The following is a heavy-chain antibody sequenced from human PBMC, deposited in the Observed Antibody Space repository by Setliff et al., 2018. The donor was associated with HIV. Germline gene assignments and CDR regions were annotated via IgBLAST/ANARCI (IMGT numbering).Heavy chain of an antibody. Sequence: SVKVSCKASGGTFSSYAISWVRQAPGQGLEWMGGIIPIFGTANYAQKFQGRVTITTDESTSTAYMELSSLRSEDTAVYYCARVRSGSYGGRAYFDYWGQGTLVNRLL. CDR2: IIPIFGTA. CDR1: GGTFSSYA. V-gene: IGHV1-69*05. CDR3: ARVRSGSYGGRAYFDY. J-gene: IGHJ4*02. D-gene: IGHD1-26*01.